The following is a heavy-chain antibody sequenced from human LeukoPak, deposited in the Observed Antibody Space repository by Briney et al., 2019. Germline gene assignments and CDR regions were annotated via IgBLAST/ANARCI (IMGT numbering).Heavy chain of an antibody. CDR2: IYSDGST. D-gene: IGHD1-20*01. CDR1: GFTFSSYS. CDR3: ARGPYNYGFDY. J-gene: IGHJ4*02. V-gene: IGHV3-53*01. Sequence: GGSLRLSCAASGFTFSSYSMNWVRQAPGKGLEWVSVIYSDGSTYYADSVKGRFTISRDNSKNTVYLQMNSLRAEDTAVYYCARGPYNYGFDYWGQGTLVTVSS.